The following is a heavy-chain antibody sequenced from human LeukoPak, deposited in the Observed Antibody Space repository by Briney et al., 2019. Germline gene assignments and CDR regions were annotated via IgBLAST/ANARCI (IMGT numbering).Heavy chain of an antibody. CDR3: AKGLERESRLDS. CDR2: ISYDGSNE. Sequence: SGGSLRLSCAASGFTFSSYVMHWVRQAPGKGLEWVAIISYDGSNEYYADSVRGRFTISRDNSKNTLYLQMNSLRAEDTALYYCAKGLERESRLDSWGQGTLVTVSS. V-gene: IGHV3-30*04. D-gene: IGHD1-1*01. CDR1: GFTFSSYV. J-gene: IGHJ4*02.